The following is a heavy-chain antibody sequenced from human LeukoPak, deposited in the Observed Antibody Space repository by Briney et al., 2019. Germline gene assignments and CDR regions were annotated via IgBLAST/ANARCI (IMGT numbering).Heavy chain of an antibody. CDR2: IGAYNGNT. D-gene: IGHD4-17*01. J-gene: IGHJ5*02. Sequence: ASVKVSCKASGYTFNSYGISWVRQAPGQGLEWMGWIGAYNGNTNYAQKLQGRVTMTTDTSTRTAYMQLRSLRSDDTAVYYCARDANYGDYEGNWYDPWGQGTLVTVSS. V-gene: IGHV1-18*01. CDR3: ARDANYGDYEGNWYDP. CDR1: GYTFNSYG.